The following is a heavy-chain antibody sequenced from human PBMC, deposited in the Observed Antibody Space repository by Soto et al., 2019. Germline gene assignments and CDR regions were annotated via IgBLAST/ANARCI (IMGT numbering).Heavy chain of an antibody. V-gene: IGHV1-69*06. CDR1: GGTFNYV. CDR2: IITIFGKA. Sequence: SVKVSCKASGGTFNYVISWVRQAPGQGLEWLGGIITIFGKANSAQRFKGRVTITADRSTSTAYMELSSVRSEDTAVYYCATPGGGPGCHYGMDVWGQGTTVTVSS. J-gene: IGHJ6*02. CDR3: ATPGGGPGCHYGMDV. D-gene: IGHD3-10*01.